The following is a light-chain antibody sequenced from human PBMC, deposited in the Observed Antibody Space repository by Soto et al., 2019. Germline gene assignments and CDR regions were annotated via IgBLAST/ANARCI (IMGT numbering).Light chain of an antibody. J-gene: IGKJ4*01. V-gene: IGKV1-39*01. CDR3: QQSYDSLT. CDR1: QNINNY. CDR2: TTS. Sequence: DIQMTQSPASLSASVGDRVTITCRASQNINNYLNWYQQKPGKAPKVLIYTTSNLHTGVPSRFSGSGSGTDVTLTITSLQSEDFATYYCQQSYDSLTFGGGTKVEI.